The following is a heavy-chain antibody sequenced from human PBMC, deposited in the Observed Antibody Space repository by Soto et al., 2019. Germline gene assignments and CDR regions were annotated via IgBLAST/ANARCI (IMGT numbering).Heavy chain of an antibody. V-gene: IGHV3-23*01. D-gene: IGHD6-19*01. CDR1: GFTFSSYA. J-gene: IGHJ4*02. CDR2: ISGGGGST. Sequence: GGSLRLSCAAAGFTFSSYALTWVRQAPGKGLEWVSVISGGGGSTYYADSVKGRFTISRDNSKNTLYLQMNSLRAEDTAVYYCAKEGSSGYYFFDCWGQGTLVTVSS. CDR3: AKEGSSGYYFFDC.